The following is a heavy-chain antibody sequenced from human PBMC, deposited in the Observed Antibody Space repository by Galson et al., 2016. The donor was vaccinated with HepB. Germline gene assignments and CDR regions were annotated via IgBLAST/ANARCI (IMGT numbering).Heavy chain of an antibody. CDR1: GYTFTSYG. CDR3: ARVAYDPFRDMDV. J-gene: IGHJ6*02. D-gene: IGHD3-16*01. Sequence: SVKVSCKASGYTFTSYGISWVRQAPGQGLEWMGWISAYNGKTNYAQKLQGRVTMTTATSTSTAYMELRSLRSDDTAVYYCARVAYDPFRDMDVWGQGTAGTVSS. CDR2: ISAYNGKT. V-gene: IGHV1-18*01.